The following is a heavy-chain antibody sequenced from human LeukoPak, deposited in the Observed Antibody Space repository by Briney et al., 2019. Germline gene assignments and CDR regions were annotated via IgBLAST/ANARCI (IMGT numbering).Heavy chain of an antibody. V-gene: IGHV3-7*01. J-gene: IGHJ4*02. Sequence: GGSLRLSCAASGFTFSSYAMSWVRQAPGKGLEWVANIKQDGSEKYYVDSVKGRFTISRDNAKNSLYLQMNSLRAEDTAVYYCARDRWIAAHLFDYWGQGTLVTVSS. CDR2: IKQDGSEK. CDR3: ARDRWIAAHLFDY. D-gene: IGHD6-25*01. CDR1: GFTFSSYA.